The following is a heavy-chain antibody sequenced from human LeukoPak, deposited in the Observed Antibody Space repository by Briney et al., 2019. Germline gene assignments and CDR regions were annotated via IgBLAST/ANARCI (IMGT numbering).Heavy chain of an antibody. J-gene: IGHJ5*02. CDR3: ARGWGSGSSNWFDP. D-gene: IGHD3-10*01. V-gene: IGHV4-39*07. CDR1: GGSISSSSYY. Sequence: PSETLSLTCTVSGGSISSSSYYWGWIRQPPGKGLEWIGRIYTSGSTNYNPSLKSRVTMSVDTSKNQFSLKLSSVTAADTAVYYCARGWGSGSSNWFDPWGQGTLVTVSS. CDR2: IYTSGST.